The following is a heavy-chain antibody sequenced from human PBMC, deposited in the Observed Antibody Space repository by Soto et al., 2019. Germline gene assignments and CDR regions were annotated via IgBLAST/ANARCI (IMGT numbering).Heavy chain of an antibody. V-gene: IGHV5-10-1*01. J-gene: IGHJ6*02. CDR1: GYTFTSYW. CDR2: IDPSDSYT. Sequence: EVQLVQSGAEVKKPGESLRISCKGSGYTFTSYWISWVRQMPGKGLEWMGRIDPSDSYTNYSPSFQDHVTISADKSISTAYVPWSSLKASDTAMYYCARLGIAAAEADGMEFWGQGTTVAVSS. D-gene: IGHD6-13*01. CDR3: ARLGIAAAEADGMEF.